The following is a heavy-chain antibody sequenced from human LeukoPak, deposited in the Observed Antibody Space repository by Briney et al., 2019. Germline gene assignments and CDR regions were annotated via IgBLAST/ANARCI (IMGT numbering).Heavy chain of an antibody. CDR2: THPGGSET. Sequence: GESLKISCKGLGYDFSTYWNAWVRQRPGKGLEWMGITHPGGSETRYDPSFQGQVTISADRSTNTAYLQWSSLRASDTAMYYCARASRDGYNQNFDHWGQGTLVTVSS. J-gene: IGHJ4*02. D-gene: IGHD5-24*01. CDR3: ARASRDGYNQNFDH. V-gene: IGHV5-51*01. CDR1: GYDFSTYW.